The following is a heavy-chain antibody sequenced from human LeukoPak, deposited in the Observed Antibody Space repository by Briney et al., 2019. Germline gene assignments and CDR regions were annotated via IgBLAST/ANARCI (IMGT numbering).Heavy chain of an antibody. CDR2: INWSGGSI. J-gene: IGHJ6*03. D-gene: IGHD1-26*01. CDR3: ACGKNYYYYYMDV. V-gene: IGHV3-9*01. Sequence: GGSLRLSCAASGFSFDEYAMHWVRQAPGKGLEWVSGINWSGGSIGYADSVKGRFTISRDNAMNSLYLQMNSLRAEDTAVYYCACGKNYYYYYMDVWGKGTTVTVSS. CDR1: GFSFDEYA.